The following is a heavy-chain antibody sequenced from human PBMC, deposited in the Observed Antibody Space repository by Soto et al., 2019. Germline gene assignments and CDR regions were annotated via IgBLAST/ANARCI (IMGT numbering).Heavy chain of an antibody. CDR3: AKNGDFWSWGMDV. CDR1: GFTFNTYA. CDR2: ISESGDGT. V-gene: IGHV3-23*01. D-gene: IGHD3-3*01. J-gene: IGHJ6*02. Sequence: GSLRLSCAASGFTFNTYAMTLVRHAPGKGLEWVSLISESGDGTYYADSVKGRFTISRDNSQRTLNLQMNSLRAEDTAVYYCAKNGDFWSWGMDVWGQGTTVTVSS.